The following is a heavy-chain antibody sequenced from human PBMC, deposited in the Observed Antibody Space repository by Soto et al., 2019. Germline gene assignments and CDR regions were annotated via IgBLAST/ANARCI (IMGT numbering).Heavy chain of an antibody. CDR3: ARVYRGYCSGGSCYYPAY. D-gene: IGHD2-15*01. J-gene: IGHJ4*02. CDR2: INPNSGGT. CDR1: RYTFTGYY. Sequence: GASVNVSCKASRYTFTGYYMHWVRQAPLQVLEWMGWINPNSGGTNYAQKFQGRVTRTRDTSISTAYMELSRLRSDDTAVYYCARVYRGYCSGGSCYYPAYWGQGTQVTVSS. V-gene: IGHV1-2*02.